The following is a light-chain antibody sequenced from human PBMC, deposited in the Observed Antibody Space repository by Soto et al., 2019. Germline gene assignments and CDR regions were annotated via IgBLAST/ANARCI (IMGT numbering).Light chain of an antibody. CDR1: SSNIGAGYD. Sequence: QSVLTQPPSVSGAPGQTVTISCTGSSSNIGAGYDVHWYQQFPGTAPKFLIYGNSNRPSGVPDRFSGSKSGTSASLAITGLQAEDEADYYCQSYDSGLSAWVFGGGTKVTVL. CDR2: GNS. V-gene: IGLV1-40*01. J-gene: IGLJ3*02. CDR3: QSYDSGLSAWV.